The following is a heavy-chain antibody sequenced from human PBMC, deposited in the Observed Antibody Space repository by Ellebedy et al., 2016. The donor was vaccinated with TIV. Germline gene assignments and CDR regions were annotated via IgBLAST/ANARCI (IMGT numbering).Heavy chain of an antibody. J-gene: IGHJ4*02. D-gene: IGHD3-22*01. CDR1: GGSISSSSSY. CDR2: MYYSGST. CDR3: ASQSYYYDSSGNFDY. V-gene: IGHV4-39*01. Sequence: SETLSLTXTVSGGSISSSSSYWGWIRQPPGKGLEWIGSMYYSGSTYYNPSLKSRVTISVDTSKNQFSLKLSSVTAADTAVYYCASQSYYYDSSGNFDYWGQGTPVTVSP.